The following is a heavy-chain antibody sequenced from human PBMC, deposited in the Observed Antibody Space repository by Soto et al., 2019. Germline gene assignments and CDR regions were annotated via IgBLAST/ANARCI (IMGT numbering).Heavy chain of an antibody. V-gene: IGHV1-24*01. CDR3: ATENHWRSMITFGGVIAVDAFDI. J-gene: IGHJ3*02. D-gene: IGHD3-16*02. CDR2: FDPEDGET. CDR1: GYTLTELS. Sequence: ASVKVSCKVSGYTLTELSMHWVRQAPGKGLEWMGGFDPEDGETIYAQKFQGRVTMTEDTSTDTAYMELSSLRSEDTAVYYCATENHWRSMITFGGVIAVDAFDIWGQGTMVTVSS.